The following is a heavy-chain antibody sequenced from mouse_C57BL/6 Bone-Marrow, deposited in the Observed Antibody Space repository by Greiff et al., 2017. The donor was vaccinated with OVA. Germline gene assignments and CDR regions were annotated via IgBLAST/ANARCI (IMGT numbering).Heavy chain of an antibody. CDR2: INPNIGGT. J-gene: IGHJ2*01. V-gene: IGHV1-18*01. CDR3: ARLGCSSLYFDY. Sequence: EVQLQQSGPELVKPGASVKIPCKASGYTFTDYNMDWVKQSHGKSLEWIGDINPNIGGTIYNQKFKGKATLTVDKSSSTAYMELRSLTSEDTAVYYCARLGCSSLYFDYWGQGTTLTVSS. CDR1: GYTFTDYN. D-gene: IGHD1-1*01.